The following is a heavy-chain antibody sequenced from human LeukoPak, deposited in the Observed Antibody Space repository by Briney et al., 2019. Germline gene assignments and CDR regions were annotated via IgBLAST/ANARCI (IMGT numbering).Heavy chain of an antibody. V-gene: IGHV3-11*06. D-gene: IGHD3-22*01. CDR3: ARDGYYDSSGYPSDFGY. CDR1: GFTFGKYW. Sequence: GGSLRLSCVASGFTFGKYWMSWVRQAPGKGLEWVSYISSSSSYTNYADSVKGRFTISRDNAKNSLYLQMNSLRAEDTAVYYCARDGYYDSSGYPSDFGYWGQGTLVTVSS. CDR2: ISSSSSYT. J-gene: IGHJ4*02.